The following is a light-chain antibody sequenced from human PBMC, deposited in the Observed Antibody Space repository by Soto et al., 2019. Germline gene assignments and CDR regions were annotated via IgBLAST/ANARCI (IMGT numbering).Light chain of an antibody. Sequence: VMTQSPATLSLSPGERVTLSCRASQSVGGDVAWYQQKPGQAPRLLIFGASTRATAVPARFSGSGSGTDFTLSISRLEPEDFAVYYCQQYNTWPPITFGQGTRLEIK. CDR3: QQYNTWPPIT. CDR1: QSVGGD. J-gene: IGKJ5*01. V-gene: IGKV3-15*01. CDR2: GAS.